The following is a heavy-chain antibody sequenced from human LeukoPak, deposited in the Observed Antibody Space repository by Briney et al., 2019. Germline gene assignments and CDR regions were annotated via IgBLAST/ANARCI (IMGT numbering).Heavy chain of an antibody. V-gene: IGHV3-11*01. J-gene: IGHJ3*02. CDR3: ARAGYDSTLHTFDI. CDR2: ISSSGSTI. D-gene: IGHD3-22*01. CDR1: GFTFSDYY. Sequence: GGSLRLSCAASGFTFSDYYMSWIRQAPGKGLEWVSYISSSGSTIYYADSVKGRFTISRDNSKNTLYLQMNSLRAEDTAVYYCARAGYDSTLHTFDIWGQGTMVTVSS.